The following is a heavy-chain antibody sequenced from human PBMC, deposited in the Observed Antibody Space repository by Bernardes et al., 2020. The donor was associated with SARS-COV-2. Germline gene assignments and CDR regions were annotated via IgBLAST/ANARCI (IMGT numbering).Heavy chain of an antibody. J-gene: IGHJ4*02. CDR1: GGSISSGGYY. CDR2: IYYSGST. CDR3: ARGLVPAAIRGYFDY. D-gene: IGHD2-2*02. V-gene: IGHV4-31*03. Sequence: SETLSLTFTVSGGSISSGGYYWSWIRQHPGKGLEWIGYIYYSGSTYYNPSLKSRVTISVDTSKNQFSLKLSSVTAADTAVYYCARGLVPAAIRGYFDYWGQGTLVTVSS.